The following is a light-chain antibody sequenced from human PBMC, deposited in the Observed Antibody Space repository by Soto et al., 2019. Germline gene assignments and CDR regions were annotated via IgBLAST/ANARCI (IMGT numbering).Light chain of an antibody. Sequence: EIVLTQFPGALSLSPGERVTLSCRASQTVSNTYLAWYQQKSGQAPKFLIYGASNRATGIPDSFSGSGSGADFTLTISILEPEEFAVYSCQQYGALPPRVGGRTKVEIK. J-gene: IGKJ4*01. V-gene: IGKV3-20*01. CDR3: QQYGALPPR. CDR2: GAS. CDR1: QTVSNTY.